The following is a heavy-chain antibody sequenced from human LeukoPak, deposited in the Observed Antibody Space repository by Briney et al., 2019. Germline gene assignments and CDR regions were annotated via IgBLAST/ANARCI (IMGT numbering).Heavy chain of an antibody. D-gene: IGHD2-15*01. V-gene: IGHV4-30-4*01. CDR1: GASIRSGDYY. CDR3: ARDCSGGSCYGAFDI. Sequence: SETLSLTCTVSGASIRSGDYYWSWIRQPPGKGLEWIGYIYDSGSTYYNPSLKSRSTISVDTSENRFSLKLSSVTATDTAVYYCARDCSGGSCYGAFDIWGQGTMVTVSS. CDR2: IYDSGST. J-gene: IGHJ3*02.